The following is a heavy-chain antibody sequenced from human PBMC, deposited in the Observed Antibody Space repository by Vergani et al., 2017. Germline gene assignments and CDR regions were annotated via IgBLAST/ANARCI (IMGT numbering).Heavy chain of an antibody. Sequence: QVQLVESGGGVVQRGGSLRLSCVTSGFTSSNYDMQWIRQGPGKGLEFVAFLQFDGSNQYYTDSVKGRFTLSRDFSKNTLYLQMNSLRTDDTAAYDCVKHFRGWGIDYWGQGTQVIVSS. CDR1: GFTSSNYD. CDR2: LQFDGSNQ. J-gene: IGHJ4*02. D-gene: IGHD3-16*01. V-gene: IGHV3-30*02. CDR3: VKHFRGWGIDY.